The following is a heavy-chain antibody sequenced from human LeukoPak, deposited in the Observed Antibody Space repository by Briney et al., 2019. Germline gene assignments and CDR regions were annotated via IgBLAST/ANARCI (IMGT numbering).Heavy chain of an antibody. CDR1: GFSLSTSGMC. Sequence: SGPALVKPTQTLTLTCTFSGFSLSTSGMCVSWIRQPPGKALEWLARIDWDDDKYYSTPLKTRLTISKDTSKNQVVLTMTNMDPVDTATYYCARIRWSGSYFWFDPWGQGTLVTVSS. CDR3: ARIRWSGSYFWFDP. V-gene: IGHV2-70*11. CDR2: IDWDDDK. J-gene: IGHJ5*02. D-gene: IGHD1-26*01.